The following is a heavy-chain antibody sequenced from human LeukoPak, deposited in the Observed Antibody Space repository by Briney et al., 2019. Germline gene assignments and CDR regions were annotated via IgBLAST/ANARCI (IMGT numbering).Heavy chain of an antibody. D-gene: IGHD3-22*01. Sequence: PSETLFLTCTVSGGSISGSDYYWSWIRQPPGKGLEWIGYIYDSGSTNYNPSLKSRVTISVDTSKNQFSLKLSSVTAADTAVYYCACLTTADAFDIWGQGTMVTVSS. CDR1: GGSISGSDYY. CDR3: ACLTTADAFDI. J-gene: IGHJ3*02. V-gene: IGHV4-61*08. CDR2: IYDSGST.